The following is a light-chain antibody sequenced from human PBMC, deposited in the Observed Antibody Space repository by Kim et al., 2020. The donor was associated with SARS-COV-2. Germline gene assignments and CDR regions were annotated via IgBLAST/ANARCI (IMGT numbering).Light chain of an antibody. J-gene: IGLJ3*02. V-gene: IGLV2-8*01. CDR2: EVS. CDR1: SSDVGVYDF. Sequence: GQSVTISCTAPSSDVGVYDFVSSYKQRHGKAPQLFIYEVSKRPSVVPDRFSGSKSGNTASLTVSGLQSEDEADYYCSSYAGDNHWVFGGGTQLTVL. CDR3: SSYAGDNHWV.